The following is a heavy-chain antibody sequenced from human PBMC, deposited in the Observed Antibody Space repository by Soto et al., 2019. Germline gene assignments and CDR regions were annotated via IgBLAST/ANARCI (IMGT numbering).Heavy chain of an antibody. J-gene: IGHJ4*02. CDR3: AKLITLRYGDY. Sequence: GGSLRLSCAPSGFTFSNFAMSWVRQAPGKGLEWVSAISGTGGSTYHADSVTGRFTISRDNFKNTLYLQMNSLRAEDTAIYYCAKLITLRYGDYWGQGTLVTVSS. CDR1: GFTFSNFA. V-gene: IGHV3-23*01. CDR2: ISGTGGST. D-gene: IGHD3-9*01.